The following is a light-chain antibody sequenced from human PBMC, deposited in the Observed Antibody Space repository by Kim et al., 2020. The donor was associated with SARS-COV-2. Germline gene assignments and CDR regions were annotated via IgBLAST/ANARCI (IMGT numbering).Light chain of an antibody. CDR1: QSISSW. Sequence: DIQMTQSPSTLSASVGDRVTITCRASQSISSWLAWYQQKPGIATKLLIYRASSLESGVPSRFSGTGSGTVFTLTISSLQPDDFATYFCQQYNSPCTFGQGTRVEIK. J-gene: IGKJ1*01. CDR2: RAS. CDR3: QQYNSPCT. V-gene: IGKV1-5*03.